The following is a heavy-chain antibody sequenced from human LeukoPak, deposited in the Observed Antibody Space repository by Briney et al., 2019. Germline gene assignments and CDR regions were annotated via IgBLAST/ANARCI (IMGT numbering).Heavy chain of an antibody. CDR1: GYTFTGYY. CDR2: INPNSGGT. CDR3: AREVPYDSSRYYQPFDY. J-gene: IGHJ4*02. Sequence: ASVKVSCKASGYTFTGYYMHWVRQAPGQGLEWMGWINPNSGGTNYAQKFQGRVTMTRDTSISTAYMELSRLRSDDTAVYYCAREVPYDSSRYYQPFDYWGQGTLVTVSS. V-gene: IGHV1-2*02. D-gene: IGHD3-22*01.